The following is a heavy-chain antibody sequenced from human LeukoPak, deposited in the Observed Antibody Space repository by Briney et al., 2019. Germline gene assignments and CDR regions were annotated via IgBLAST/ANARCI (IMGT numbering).Heavy chain of an antibody. J-gene: IGHJ5*02. CDR1: GYTFTSYD. CDR3: ARGLSLRVAPFVP. CDR2: MNPNSGNT. V-gene: IGHV1-8*01. D-gene: IGHD2-15*01. Sequence: GASVKVSCKASGYTFTSYDINWVRQATGQGLEWMGWMNPNSGNTGYAQKFQGRVTMTRNTSISTAYMELNSLRSEDTAVYYCARGLSLRVAPFVPWGQGTLVTVSS.